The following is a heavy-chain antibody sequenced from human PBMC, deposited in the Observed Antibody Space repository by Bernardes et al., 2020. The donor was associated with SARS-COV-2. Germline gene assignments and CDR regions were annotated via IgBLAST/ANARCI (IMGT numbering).Heavy chain of an antibody. CDR3: ATSVATYYCGLDV. V-gene: IGHV3-15*01. D-gene: IGHD6-19*01. J-gene: IGHJ6*02. CDR2: IKCNIDGRTT. CDR1: GFSFTNDW. Sequence: GGSLRLSCRASGFSFTNDWMHWVRQAPGKGLEWVARIKCNIDGRTTDYAAPVKVRFTISRDESKNMVHLQMISLKTEDTDVYYCATSVATYYCGLDVWGLGTTVNVSS.